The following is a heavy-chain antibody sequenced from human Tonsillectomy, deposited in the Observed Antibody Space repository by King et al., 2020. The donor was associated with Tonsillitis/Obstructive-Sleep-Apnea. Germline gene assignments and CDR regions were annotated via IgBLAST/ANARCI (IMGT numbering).Heavy chain of an antibody. Sequence: QLQESGPGLVKPSETLSLNCTVSGGSIGSGNFHWGWIRQSPGKGLEWIGTISCSGSTYYKPSLKSRVTISVDTSKNQFSLKLTSVTAADTTIYYCARHLGSSGWTPIYFDYWGQGTLVAVSS. CDR3: ARHLGSSGWTPIYFDY. J-gene: IGHJ4*02. D-gene: IGHD6-19*01. CDR1: GGSIGSGNFH. CDR2: ISCSGST. V-gene: IGHV4-39*01.